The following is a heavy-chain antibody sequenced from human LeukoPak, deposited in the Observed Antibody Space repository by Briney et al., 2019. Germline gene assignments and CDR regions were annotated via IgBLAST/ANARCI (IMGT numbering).Heavy chain of an antibody. CDR3: ARAGGYCGRISCPYYFDY. Sequence: ASVKVSCKASRGTFSSYTINWVRQATGQGLEWMGWMNPNSGNTGYAQKFQGRVTMTRNTSISTAYMELSSLRSEDTAVYYCARAGGYCGRISCPYYFDYWGQGSLVAVSS. V-gene: IGHV1-8*01. J-gene: IGHJ4*02. CDR1: RGTFSSYT. CDR2: MNPNSGNT. D-gene: IGHD2-15*01.